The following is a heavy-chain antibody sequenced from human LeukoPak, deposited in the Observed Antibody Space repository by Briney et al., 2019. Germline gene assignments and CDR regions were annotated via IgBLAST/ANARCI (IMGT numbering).Heavy chain of an antibody. D-gene: IGHD2-2*01. Sequence: PGGSLRLSCAASGFTFSNYGMHWVRQPPGKGLEWVAIISYDGSNQYYADSVKGRFTISRDNSKNTLYLQMNSLRAEDTAVYYCARDRGMVAERSIVVVPDDWFDPWGQGTLVTVSS. CDR2: ISYDGSNQ. V-gene: IGHV3-30*03. J-gene: IGHJ5*02. CDR1: GFTFSNYG. CDR3: ARDRGMVAERSIVVVPDDWFDP.